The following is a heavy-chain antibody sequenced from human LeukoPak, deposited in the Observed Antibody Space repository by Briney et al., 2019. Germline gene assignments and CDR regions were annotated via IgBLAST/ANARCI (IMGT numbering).Heavy chain of an antibody. J-gene: IGHJ4*02. CDR3: ARGLTVAGRGFFDY. V-gene: IGHV4-4*02. Sequence: PSETLSLTCAVSGGSISSSSWWNWVRQPPGKGLEWIGEIYHSGSTNYNPSLKSRVTISVVKSENQFSLKLSSVTAADTAVYYCARGLTVAGRGFFDYWGQGTLVTVSS. CDR2: IYHSGST. D-gene: IGHD6-19*01. CDR1: GGSISSSSW.